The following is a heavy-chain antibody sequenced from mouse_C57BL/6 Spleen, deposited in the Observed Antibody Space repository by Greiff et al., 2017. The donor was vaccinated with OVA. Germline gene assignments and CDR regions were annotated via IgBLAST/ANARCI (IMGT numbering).Heavy chain of an antibody. CDR3: ARGGSSPMDY. CDR1: GFTFSDYG. V-gene: IGHV5-17*01. Sequence: DVQLVESGGGLVKPGGSLKLSCAASGFTFSDYGMHWVRQAPEKGLEWVAYISSGSSTIYYADTVKGRFTISRDNAKNTLFLQMTSLRSEDTAMYYCARGGSSPMDYWGQGTSVTVSS. D-gene: IGHD1-1*01. CDR2: ISSGSSTI. J-gene: IGHJ4*01.